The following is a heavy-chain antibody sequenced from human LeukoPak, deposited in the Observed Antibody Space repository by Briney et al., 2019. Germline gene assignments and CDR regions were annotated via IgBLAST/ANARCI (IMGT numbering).Heavy chain of an antibody. D-gene: IGHD3-22*01. J-gene: IGHJ4*02. CDR3: ARNAYYYDSSGYPLVGDFDY. Sequence: ASVKVSCKASGYTFTSYGISWVRQAPGQGLEWMGWISAYNGNTNYAQKFQGRVTMTTDTSTSTAYMELRSLRSDDTAVYYCARNAYYYDSSGYPLVGDFDYWGQGTLVTVSS. CDR1: GYTFTSYG. V-gene: IGHV1-18*01. CDR2: ISAYNGNT.